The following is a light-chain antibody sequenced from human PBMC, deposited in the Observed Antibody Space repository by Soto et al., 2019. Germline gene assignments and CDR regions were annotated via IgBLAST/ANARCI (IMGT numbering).Light chain of an antibody. CDR2: KAS. CDR1: QTISSW. V-gene: IGKV1-5*03. Sequence: IDMTESLTPQYVSVGVIVNINGRASQTISSWLAWYQQKPGKAPKLLIYKASTLKSGVPSRFSGSGSGTEFTLTISSLQPDDFATYYCQHYNSYSEAFGQVTKVAIK. CDR3: QHYNSYSEA. J-gene: IGKJ1*01.